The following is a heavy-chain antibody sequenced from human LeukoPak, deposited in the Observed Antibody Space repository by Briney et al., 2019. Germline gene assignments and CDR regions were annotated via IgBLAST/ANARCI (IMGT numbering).Heavy chain of an antibody. J-gene: IGHJ4*02. CDR3: ARDSSGHYYDSSGYSY. Sequence: GGSLRLSCAASGFTFSVAAMTWVRQAPGKGLEWVSLIGASGESTYYADSVKGRFTISRDNSKNTLSLQMNSLRAEDTAVYYCARDSSGHYYDSSGYSYWGQGTLVTVSS. V-gene: IGHV3-23*01. CDR1: GFTFSVAA. D-gene: IGHD3-22*01. CDR2: IGASGEST.